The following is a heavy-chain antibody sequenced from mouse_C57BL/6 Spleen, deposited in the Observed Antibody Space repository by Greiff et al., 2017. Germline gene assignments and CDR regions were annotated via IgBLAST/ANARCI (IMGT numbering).Heavy chain of an antibody. Sequence: QVQLQQPGAELVRPGSSVKLSCKASGYTFTSYWMHWVKQRPIQGLEWIGNIDPSDSETHYNQQFKDKATLTVDKSSSTAYMQLSSLTSEDSAVYYCARGDYYGSSYLFAYWGQGTLVTVSA. CDR3: ARGDYYGSSYLFAY. V-gene: IGHV1-52*01. J-gene: IGHJ3*01. D-gene: IGHD1-1*01. CDR2: IDPSDSET. CDR1: GYTFTSYW.